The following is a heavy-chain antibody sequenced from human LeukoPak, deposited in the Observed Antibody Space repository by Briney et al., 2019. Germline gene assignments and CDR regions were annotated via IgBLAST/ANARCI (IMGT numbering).Heavy chain of an antibody. CDR3: ARDFAVLAVAGSVEY. Sequence: GGSLRLSCAASRFNFNTYAIHWVRQAPGKGLEWVAVISYDGTNKYYADSVKGRFTISRDNSKNTLYLQMNSLRAEDTAVYYCARDFAVLAVAGSVEYWGQGTLVTVSS. J-gene: IGHJ4*02. V-gene: IGHV3-30-3*01. CDR2: ISYDGTNK. D-gene: IGHD6-19*01. CDR1: RFNFNTYA.